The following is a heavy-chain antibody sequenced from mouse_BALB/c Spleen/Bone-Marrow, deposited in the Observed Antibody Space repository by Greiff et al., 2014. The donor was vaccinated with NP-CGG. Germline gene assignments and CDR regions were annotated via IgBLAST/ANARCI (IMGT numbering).Heavy chain of an antibody. J-gene: IGHJ1*01. CDR1: GFTFSSFG. Sequence: EVKVVESGGGLVQPGGSRKLSCAASGFTFSSFGMHWVRQAPGKGLEWVAYISSGSSTIYYADTVKGRFTISRDNPKNTLFLQMTSLRAEDTAMYYCARRGSNHGYFDVWGAGTTVTVSA. CDR2: ISSGSSTI. CDR3: ARRGSNHGYFDV. D-gene: IGHD1-1*01. V-gene: IGHV5-17*02.